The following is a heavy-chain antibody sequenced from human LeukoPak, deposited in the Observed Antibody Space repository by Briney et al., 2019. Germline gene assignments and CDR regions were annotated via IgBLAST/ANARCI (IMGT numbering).Heavy chain of an antibody. D-gene: IGHD3-22*01. CDR1: GGSISSYY. Sequence: SETLSLTCTVSGGSISSYYWSWIRQPAGKGLEWIGYIYYSGSTNYDPSLKSRVTISVETSKNQFSLKLSSVTAADTAVYYCARVTGYMIEDYFDYWGQGTLVTVSS. CDR2: IYYSGST. CDR3: ARVTGYMIEDYFDY. J-gene: IGHJ4*02. V-gene: IGHV4-59*01.